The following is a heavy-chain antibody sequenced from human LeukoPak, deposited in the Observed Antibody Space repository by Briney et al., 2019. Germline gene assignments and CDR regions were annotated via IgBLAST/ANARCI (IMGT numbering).Heavy chain of an antibody. CDR2: ISGSGGST. CDR3: AREGESTVVTRDDAFDI. CDR1: GFTFSSHG. D-gene: IGHD4-23*01. V-gene: IGHV3-23*01. J-gene: IGHJ3*02. Sequence: GGSLRLSCAASGFTFSSHGMSWVRQAPGKGLEWVSAISGSGGSTYYADSVKGRFTISRDNSKNTLYLQMNSLRAEDTAVYYCAREGESTVVTRDDAFDIWGQGTMVTVSS.